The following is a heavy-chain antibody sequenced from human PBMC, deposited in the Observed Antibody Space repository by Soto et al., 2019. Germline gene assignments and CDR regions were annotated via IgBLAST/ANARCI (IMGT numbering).Heavy chain of an antibody. D-gene: IGHD3-22*01. CDR2: IIPIFGTA. Sequence: GASVKVSCKASGCTFSSYAISWVRQAPGQGLEWMGGIIPIFGTANYAQKFQGRVTITADESTSTAYMELSSLRSEDTAVYYCARAPADYYDSSGYYPYWGQGTLVTVSS. J-gene: IGHJ4*02. CDR1: GCTFSSYA. V-gene: IGHV1-69*13. CDR3: ARAPADYYDSSGYYPY.